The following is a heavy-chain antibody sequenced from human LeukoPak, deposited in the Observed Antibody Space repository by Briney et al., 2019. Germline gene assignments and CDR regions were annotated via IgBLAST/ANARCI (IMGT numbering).Heavy chain of an antibody. J-gene: IGHJ3*01. CDR1: GFTFSSYS. Sequence: PGGSLRLSCAASGFTFSSYSMNWIRQAPGKGLEWVSSISSSTSYIYYADSVKGRFTISKDNAKNSLYLQMNSLRAEDTAVYYCAKGPHIVVVTAIPSWGQGTMVTVSS. D-gene: IGHD2-21*02. CDR3: AKGPHIVVVTAIPS. CDR2: ISSSTSYI. V-gene: IGHV3-21*01.